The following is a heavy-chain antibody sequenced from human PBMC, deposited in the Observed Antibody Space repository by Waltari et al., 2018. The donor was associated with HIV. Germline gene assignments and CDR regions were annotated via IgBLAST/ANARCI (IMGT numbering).Heavy chain of an antibody. CDR3: ASQYNWNDDGTRHYGMDV. CDR1: GGSISSSNW. Sequence: QVQLQESGPGLVKPSGTLSLTCAVSGGSISSSNWWSWVRQPPGKGLEWIGEIYHSGSTNYNPSLKSRVTISVDKSKNQFSLKLSSVTAADTAGYYCASQYNWNDDGTRHYGMDVWGQGTTVTVSS. J-gene: IGHJ6*02. V-gene: IGHV4-4*02. CDR2: IYHSGST. D-gene: IGHD1-1*01.